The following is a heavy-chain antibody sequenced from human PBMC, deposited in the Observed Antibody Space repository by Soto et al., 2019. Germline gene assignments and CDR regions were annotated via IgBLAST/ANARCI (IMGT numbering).Heavy chain of an antibody. CDR2: INPSGGGT. V-gene: IGHV1-46*01. Sequence: QVQLLQSGAEVKKPGASVRLSCKASGYTFSSYYMDWVRQAPGQGLEWMGTINPSGGGTTYAQKFQGSVTVTRDTSTNTVYMDLSSLRYDDTAVYYCAREGFNGWPFDHWGQGTLVTVSS. CDR3: AREGFNGWPFDH. CDR1: GYTFSSYY. J-gene: IGHJ4*02. D-gene: IGHD6-19*01.